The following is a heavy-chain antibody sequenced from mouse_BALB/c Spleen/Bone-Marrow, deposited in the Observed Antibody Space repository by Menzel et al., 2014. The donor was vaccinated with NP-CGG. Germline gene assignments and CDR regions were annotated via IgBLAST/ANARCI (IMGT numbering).Heavy chain of an antibody. CDR2: ISGGTSNL. J-gene: IGHJ2*01. V-gene: IGHV5-17*02. CDR1: GFTFRSFG. Sequence: EVQVVESGGGLVQPGGSRKLSCAASGFTFRSFGMHWARQDPEKGLEWVAYISGGTSNLNYADTGQGRFTISRDNPSNTLFLQMTSLRSEDTAMYYCVRGGYYVPSYFDSWGQGTTLTVSS. D-gene: IGHD2-3*01. CDR3: VRGGYYVPSYFDS.